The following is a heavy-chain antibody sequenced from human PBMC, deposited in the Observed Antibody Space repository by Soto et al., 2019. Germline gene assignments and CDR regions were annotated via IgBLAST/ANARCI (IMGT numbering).Heavy chain of an antibody. CDR3: AREVVRFALYGMDV. CDR2: IYYSGST. J-gene: IGHJ6*02. D-gene: IGHD3-22*01. CDR1: GGSLSSGCYY. Sequence: SETLSLTCTVSGGSLSSGCYYWSWIRQHPGKGLEWIGYIYYSGSTYYNPSLKSRVTISVDTSKNQFSLKLSSVTAADTAVYYCAREVVRFALYGMDVWGQGTTVTVSS. V-gene: IGHV4-31*03.